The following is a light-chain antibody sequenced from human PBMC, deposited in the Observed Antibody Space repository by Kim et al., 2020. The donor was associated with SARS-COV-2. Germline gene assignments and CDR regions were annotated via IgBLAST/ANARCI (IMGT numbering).Light chain of an antibody. V-gene: IGLV2-14*04. CDR3: SSYTSSSTLV. CDR1: GSDVGSYNY. J-gene: IGLJ2*01. CDR2: DVS. Sequence: GQSITTSCTGPGSDVGSYNYVSWYQQHPGKAPKLMIYDVSKRPSGVSNRFSGSKSGNTASLTISGLQAEDEADYYCSSYTSSSTLVFGGGTQLTVL.